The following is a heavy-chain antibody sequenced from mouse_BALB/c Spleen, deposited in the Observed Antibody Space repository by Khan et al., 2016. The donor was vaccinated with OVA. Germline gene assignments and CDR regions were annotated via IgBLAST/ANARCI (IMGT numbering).Heavy chain of an antibody. V-gene: IGHV3-2*02. CDR2: ISYSGST. Sequence: EVQLQESGPGLVKPSQSLSLTCTVTGYSITSGYGWNWIRQFPGNTLEWMGYISYSGSTHYNPSLKSRISITRDTSKNQFFLQLNSVTTEDTATYYCARTARIKYWGQGTTLTVSS. D-gene: IGHD1-2*01. CDR1: GYSITSGYG. CDR3: ARTARIKY. J-gene: IGHJ2*01.